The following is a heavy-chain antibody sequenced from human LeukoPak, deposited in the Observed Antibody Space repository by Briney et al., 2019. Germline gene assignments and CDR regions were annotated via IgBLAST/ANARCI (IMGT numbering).Heavy chain of an antibody. D-gene: IGHD3-10*01. CDR3: AKEGVWGITMVRGVTGNGMDV. J-gene: IGHJ6*02. V-gene: IGHV3-23*01. CDR1: GLTFSGYA. Sequence: PGGSLRLSCAASGLTFSGYAMSWVRQAPGKGLEWVSTISGSGGSTYYADSVKGRFTISRDNSKNTLYLQMNSLRAEDTAVYYCAKEGVWGITMVRGVTGNGMDVWGQGTTVTVSS. CDR2: ISGSGGST.